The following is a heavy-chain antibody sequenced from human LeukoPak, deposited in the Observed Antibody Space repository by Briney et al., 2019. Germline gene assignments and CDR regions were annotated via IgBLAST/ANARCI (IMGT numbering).Heavy chain of an antibody. V-gene: IGHV1-2*02. CDR3: AREDSSGYPSGY. D-gene: IGHD3-22*01. CDR1: GYTFTGYY. Sequence: ASVKVSCKASGYTFTGYYMHWVRQAPGQGLEWMGWINPNSGGTNYAQKFQGRVTTTRDTSISTAYMELSRLRSDDTAVYYCAREDSSGYPSGYWGQGTLVTVSS. J-gene: IGHJ4*02. CDR2: INPNSGGT.